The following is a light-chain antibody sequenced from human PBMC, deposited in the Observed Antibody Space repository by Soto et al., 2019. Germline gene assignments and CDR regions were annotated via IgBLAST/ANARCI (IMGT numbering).Light chain of an antibody. CDR1: KLGDKY. CDR2: QDS. V-gene: IGLV3-1*01. CDR3: QAWDSSTAWV. Sequence: SYELTQPPSVSVSPGQTASITCSGDKLGDKYACWYQQKPGQSPVLVIYQDSKRPSGIPERFSGSNSGNTATLTISGTQAMDEADYYCQAWDSSTAWVFGGGTQLTVL. J-gene: IGLJ3*02.